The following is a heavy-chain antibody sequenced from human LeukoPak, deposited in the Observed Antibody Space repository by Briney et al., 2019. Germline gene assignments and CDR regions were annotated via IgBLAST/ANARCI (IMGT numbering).Heavy chain of an antibody. D-gene: IGHD2-2*01. CDR1: GGSFGGYY. CDR2: INHSGST. CDR3: ARTYIVVVPAAMRWFDP. Sequence: SETLSLTCAVYGGSFGGYYWSWIRQPPGKGLEWIGEINHSGSTNCNPSLKSRVTISVDTSKNQFSLKLSSVTAADTAVYYCARTYIVVVPAAMRWFDPWGQGTLVTVSS. V-gene: IGHV4-34*01. J-gene: IGHJ5*02.